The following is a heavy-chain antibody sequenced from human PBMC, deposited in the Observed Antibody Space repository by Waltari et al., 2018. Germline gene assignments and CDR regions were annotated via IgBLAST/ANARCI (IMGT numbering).Heavy chain of an antibody. D-gene: IGHD5-12*01. CDR3: ARERSGYRYMDV. CDR1: GGSFSGYY. CDR2: INHSGST. V-gene: IGHV4-34*01. J-gene: IGHJ6*03. Sequence: QVQLQQWGAGLLKPSETLSLTCAVYGGSFSGYYWRWTRQPPGKGLEWIGEINHSGSTNYNPSLKSRVTISVDTSKNQFSLKLSSVTAADTAVYYCARERSGYRYMDVWGKGTTVTVSS.